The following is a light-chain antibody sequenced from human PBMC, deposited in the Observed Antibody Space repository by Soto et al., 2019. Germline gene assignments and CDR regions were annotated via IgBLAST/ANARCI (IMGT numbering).Light chain of an antibody. CDR1: SSDVGGYNY. CDR2: DVS. Sequence: QSALTQPRSVSGSPGQSVTISCTGTSSDVGGYNYVSWYQQHPGKAPQLMIYDVSKWPSGVPDRFSGSKSGNTASLTISGLQAEDEADSDCCSYAGNSLWVFGGGTKLTVL. J-gene: IGLJ3*02. V-gene: IGLV2-11*01. CDR3: CSYAGNSLWV.